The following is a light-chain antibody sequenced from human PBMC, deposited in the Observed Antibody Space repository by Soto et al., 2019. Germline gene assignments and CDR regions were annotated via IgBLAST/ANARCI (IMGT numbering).Light chain of an antibody. CDR3: SSYTTSSTYV. V-gene: IGLV2-14*01. CDR1: SSDVGGYNY. CDR2: DVS. J-gene: IGLJ1*01. Sequence: QSVLTQPASVSGSPGQSITISCTGTSSDVGGYNYVSWYQQHPGKVPKLMISDVSNRPSGVSNRFSGSKSGNTASLTISGLQTEDEADYYCSSYTTSSTYVFGTGTKVTV.